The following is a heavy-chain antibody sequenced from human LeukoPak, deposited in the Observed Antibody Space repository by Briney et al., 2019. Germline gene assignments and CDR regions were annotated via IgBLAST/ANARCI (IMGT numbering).Heavy chain of an antibody. V-gene: IGHV3-53*01. CDR3: ARDPDRYGDSAT. CDR2: IYSGGST. CDR1: GFTFSRYG. Sequence: GGPLRLSCKASGFTFSRYGMSWVRQAPGKGLEWVSVIYSGGSTYYADSVKGRFTISRDNSKNTLYLQMNSLRAEDTAVYYCARDPDRYGDSATWGQGTLVTVSS. D-gene: IGHD4-17*01. J-gene: IGHJ5*02.